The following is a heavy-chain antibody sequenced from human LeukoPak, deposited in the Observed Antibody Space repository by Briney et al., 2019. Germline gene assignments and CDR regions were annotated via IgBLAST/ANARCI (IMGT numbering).Heavy chain of an antibody. Sequence: SSPTLVKPTQTLTLTCTFSGFSLSTSGVGVGWIRQPPGKALEWLALIYWNDDKRYSPSLKSRLTITKDTSKSQVVLTMTNMDPVDTATYYCAHRYYDSSGFDYWGQGTLVTVSS. V-gene: IGHV2-5*01. CDR2: IYWNDDK. J-gene: IGHJ4*02. D-gene: IGHD3-22*01. CDR1: GFSLSTSGVG. CDR3: AHRYYDSSGFDY.